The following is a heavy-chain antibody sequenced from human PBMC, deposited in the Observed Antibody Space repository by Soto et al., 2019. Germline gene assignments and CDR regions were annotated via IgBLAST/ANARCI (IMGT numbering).Heavy chain of an antibody. CDR1: GFTISSYA. Sequence: GSLRLSCAASGFTISSYAMSWVRQAPGKGLEWVSGMSGSGDYTNSAASVKGRFTISRDNSKNTLFLQMNSLRAEDTTIYYCTKDRSGTTATYDFDYWGQGTLVTVSS. V-gene: IGHV3-23*01. J-gene: IGHJ4*02. D-gene: IGHD4-17*01. CDR3: TKDRSGTTATYDFDY. CDR2: MSGSGDYT.